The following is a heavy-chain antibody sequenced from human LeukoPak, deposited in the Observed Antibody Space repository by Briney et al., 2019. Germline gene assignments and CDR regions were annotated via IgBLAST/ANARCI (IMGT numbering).Heavy chain of an antibody. CDR1: GGTFSSYA. V-gene: IGHV1-69*06. J-gene: IGHJ6*03. CDR2: IIPIFGTA. CDR3: ASNYYDSSGYYIPDYYYYYMDV. Sequence: GSSVTVSCKASGGTFSSYAISWVRQAPGQGLEWMGGIIPIFGTANYAQKFQGRVTITADKSTSTAYMELSSLRSEDTAVYYCASNYYDSSGYYIPDYYYYYMDVWGKGTTVTVSS. D-gene: IGHD3-22*01.